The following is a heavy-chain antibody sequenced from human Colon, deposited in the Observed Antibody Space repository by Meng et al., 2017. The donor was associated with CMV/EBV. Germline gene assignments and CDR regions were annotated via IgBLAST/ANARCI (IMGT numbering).Heavy chain of an antibody. J-gene: IGHJ4*02. D-gene: IGHD1-26*01. CDR1: EFNFNRCA. Sequence: LSLSWVASEFNFNRCAMNWVRQAPGKGLEWVAAITADRKFKYYADSVKGRFVISRDNAKNSLFLQMNFLTAADTGVYYCAARSAFDYWGLGTLVTVSS. CDR3: AARSAFDY. V-gene: IGHV3-21*06. CDR2: ITADRKFK.